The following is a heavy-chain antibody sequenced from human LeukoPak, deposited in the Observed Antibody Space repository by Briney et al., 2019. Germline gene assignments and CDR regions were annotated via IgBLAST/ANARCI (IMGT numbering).Heavy chain of an antibody. CDR1: GGSISSGSYY. CDR3: ARGRSGSSSGWPKRYYFDY. D-gene: IGHD6-19*01. J-gene: IGHJ4*02. CDR2: IYISGST. Sequence: PSETLSLTCTVSGGSISSGSYYWSWIRQPAGKGLEWIGRIYISGSTNYNPSLKSRVTISADTSRNHFSLNPSSVTAADTAVYYCARGRSGSSSGWPKRYYFDYWGQGTLVTVSS. V-gene: IGHV4-61*02.